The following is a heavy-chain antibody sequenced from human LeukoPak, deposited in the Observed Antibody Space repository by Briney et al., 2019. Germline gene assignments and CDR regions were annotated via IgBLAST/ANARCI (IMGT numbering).Heavy chain of an antibody. D-gene: IGHD5-12*01. Sequence: GGSLRLSCAASGFTFDDYGMSWVRQAPGKGLEWVSGINWNGGSTGYADSVKGRFTISRDNAKNSLYLQMNSLRAEDTALYYCAGESGYSGYEYYYYMDVWGKGTTVTVSS. CDR2: INWNGGST. CDR1: GFTFDDYG. V-gene: IGHV3-20*04. CDR3: AGESGYSGYEYYYYMDV. J-gene: IGHJ6*03.